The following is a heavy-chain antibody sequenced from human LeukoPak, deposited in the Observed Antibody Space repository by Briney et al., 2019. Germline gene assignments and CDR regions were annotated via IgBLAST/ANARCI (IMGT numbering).Heavy chain of an antibody. D-gene: IGHD1-26*01. CDR3: AGDRATSYFDY. Sequence: GRSLRLSCAASGFTFSSYGMHWVRQAPGKGLEWVAVISYDGSNKYYADSVKGRFTISRDNSKNTLYLQMNSLRAEDTAVYYCAGDRATSYFDYWGQGALVTISS. CDR1: GFTFSSYG. V-gene: IGHV3-30*03. CDR2: ISYDGSNK. J-gene: IGHJ4*02.